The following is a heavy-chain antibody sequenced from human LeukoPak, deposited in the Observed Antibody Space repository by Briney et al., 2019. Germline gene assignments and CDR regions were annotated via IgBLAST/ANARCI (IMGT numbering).Heavy chain of an antibody. V-gene: IGHV3-48*03. CDR2: ISSSGDSI. D-gene: IGHD5-12*01. J-gene: IGHJ4*02. Sequence: GGSLRLSCAASGFTFSSYEMNWVRQAPGKGLEWISYISSSGDSIHYADSVKGRFTISRDNAKNALLLQMNSLRAEDTAVYYRVRGRYSANDYGGDYWGQGTLVTVSS. CDR3: VRGRYSANDYGGDY. CDR1: GFTFSSYE.